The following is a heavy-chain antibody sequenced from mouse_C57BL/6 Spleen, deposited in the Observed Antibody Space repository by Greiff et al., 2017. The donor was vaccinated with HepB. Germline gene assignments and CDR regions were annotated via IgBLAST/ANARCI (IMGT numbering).Heavy chain of an antibody. CDR1: GFNIKDYY. Sequence: VHVKQSGAELVRPGASVKLSCTASGFNIKDYYMHWVKQRPEQGLEWIGRIDPEDGDTEYAPKFQGKATMTADTSSNTAYLQLSSLTSEDTAVYYCTTNYGSSFAWFAYWGQGTLVTVSA. D-gene: IGHD1-1*01. J-gene: IGHJ3*01. CDR2: IDPEDGDT. CDR3: TTNYGSSFAWFAY. V-gene: IGHV14-1*01.